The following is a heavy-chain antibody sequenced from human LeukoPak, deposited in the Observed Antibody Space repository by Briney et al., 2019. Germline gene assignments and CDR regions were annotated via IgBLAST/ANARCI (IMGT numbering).Heavy chain of an antibody. CDR2: IYHSGST. Sequence: SETLSLTCAVSGGSISRSNWWSWVRQPPGKGLEWIGEIYHSGSTNYNPSLKSRVTISVDKSKNQFSLKLSSVTAADTAVYYCARTSGWSNWFDPWGQGTLVTVSS. CDR3: ARTSGWSNWFDP. V-gene: IGHV4-4*02. CDR1: GGSISRSNW. J-gene: IGHJ5*02. D-gene: IGHD6-19*01.